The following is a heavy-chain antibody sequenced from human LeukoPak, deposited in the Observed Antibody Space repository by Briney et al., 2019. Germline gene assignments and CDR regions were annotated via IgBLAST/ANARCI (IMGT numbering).Heavy chain of an antibody. J-gene: IGHJ4*02. CDR1: GFTFDDYG. CDR3: AKSYNNYCSSTSCYSYYFDY. CDR2: INWNGVST. D-gene: IGHD2-2*01. V-gene: IGHV3-20*04. Sequence: GGSLRLSCAVSGFTFDDYGMRWVSQAPGKGLEWVSGINWNGVSTSYVDSVKGRFNISRDNSKNTLYLQKNSLRAEDTAAYYCAKSYNNYCSSTSCYSYYFDYWGQGTLVTVSS.